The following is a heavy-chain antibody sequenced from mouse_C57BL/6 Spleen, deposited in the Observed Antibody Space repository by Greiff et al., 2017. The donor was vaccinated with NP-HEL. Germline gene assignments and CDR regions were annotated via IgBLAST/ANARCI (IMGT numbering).Heavy chain of an antibody. CDR1: GYTFTDYY. V-gene: IGHV1-76*01. D-gene: IGHD1-1*01. Sequence: VQLQQSGAELVRPGASVKLSCKASGYTFTDYYINWVKQRPGQGLAWIARIYPGSGNTYYNEKFKGKATLTAEKSSSTAYMQLSSLTSEDSAVDFCAREGITTVVAYYFDYWGQGTTLTVSS. J-gene: IGHJ2*01. CDR3: AREGITTVVAYYFDY. CDR2: IYPGSGNT.